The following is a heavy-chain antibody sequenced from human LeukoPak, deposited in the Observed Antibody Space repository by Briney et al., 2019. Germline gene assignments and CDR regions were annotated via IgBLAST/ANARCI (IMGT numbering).Heavy chain of an antibody. CDR2: IKQDGSEK. Sequence: GGSLRLSCAASGFTFNSYCMSWVRQAPGKGLEWVANIKQDGSEKYYVDSVKGRFTISRDNTKNSLYLQMNSLRAEDTAVYYCARDRFYYDSSGCYSYYFDYWGQGALVTVSS. CDR3: ARDRFYYDSSGCYSYYFDY. D-gene: IGHD3-22*01. CDR1: GFTFNSYC. J-gene: IGHJ4*02. V-gene: IGHV3-7*01.